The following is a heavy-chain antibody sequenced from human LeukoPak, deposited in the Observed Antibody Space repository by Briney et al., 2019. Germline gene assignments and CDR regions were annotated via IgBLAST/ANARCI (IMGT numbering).Heavy chain of an antibody. CDR3: AIVWSSSSWNYYYMDV. CDR2: IRYDGSNK. V-gene: IGHV3-30*02. CDR1: GFTFSSYG. J-gene: IGHJ6*03. D-gene: IGHD6-6*01. Sequence: PGGSLRLSCAASGFTFSSYGMHWVRQAPGKGLEWVAFIRYDGSNKYYADSVKGRFTISRDNYKNTLYLQMNSLRAEDTAVYYCAIVWSSSSWNYYYMDVWGKGTTVTVSS.